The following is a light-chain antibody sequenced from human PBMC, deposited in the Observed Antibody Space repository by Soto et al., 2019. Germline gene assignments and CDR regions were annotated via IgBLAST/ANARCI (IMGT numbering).Light chain of an antibody. CDR3: QQSYSTPRT. V-gene: IGKV1-39*01. CDR1: QSISSY. J-gene: IGKJ1*01. CDR2: AAS. Sequence: DIQMTQSPSSLSASVGDRVTIACRASQSISSYLNWYQQKPGKAPKVLIYAASSLESGVPSRFSGSGSGTDVTLTISSLQPEDFATYYCQQSYSTPRTFGQGTKVELK.